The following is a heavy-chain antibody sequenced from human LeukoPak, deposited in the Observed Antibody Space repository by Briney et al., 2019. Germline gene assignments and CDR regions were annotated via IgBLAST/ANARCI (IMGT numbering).Heavy chain of an antibody. V-gene: IGHV3-21*01. CDR1: GFTFSSYG. D-gene: IGHD2-15*01. J-gene: IGHJ4*02. Sequence: GGSLRLSCAASGFTFSSYGMNWVRQAPGKGLEWVSSISSSSSYIYYADSVKGRFTISRDNAKNSLYLQVNSLRAEDTAVYYCATDQVYCSGGSCYSVGFFYWGQGTLVTVSS. CDR2: ISSSSSYI. CDR3: ATDQVYCSGGSCYSVGFFY.